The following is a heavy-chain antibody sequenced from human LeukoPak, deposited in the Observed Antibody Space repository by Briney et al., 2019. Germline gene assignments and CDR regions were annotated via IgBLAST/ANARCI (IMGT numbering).Heavy chain of an antibody. CDR2: INPNSGGT. D-gene: IGHD3-10*01. Sequence: ASVKVSCKASGYTFTGYYMHWVRQAPGQGLEWMGWINPNSGGTNYAQKFQGRVTMTRDTSISTAYMELSRLRSDDTAVYYCARGPLLWFGELSRARGIDVWGQGTTVTVSS. V-gene: IGHV1-2*02. J-gene: IGHJ6*02. CDR1: GYTFTGYY. CDR3: ARGPLLWFGELSRARGIDV.